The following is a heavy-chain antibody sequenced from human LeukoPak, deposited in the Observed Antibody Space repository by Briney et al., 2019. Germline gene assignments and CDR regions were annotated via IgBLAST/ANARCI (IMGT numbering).Heavy chain of an antibody. CDR2: IYYSGST. CDR1: GGSISSYY. CDR3: ARDRGIGELSGIFDY. D-gene: IGHD3-10*01. J-gene: IGHJ4*02. Sequence: PSETLSLTCTVSGGSISSYYWTWIRQPPGKGLEWIGYIYYSGSTNYNPSLKSRVTISVDTSKNQFSLKLSSVTAADTAVYYCARDRGIGELSGIFDYWGQGTLVTVSS. V-gene: IGHV4-59*01.